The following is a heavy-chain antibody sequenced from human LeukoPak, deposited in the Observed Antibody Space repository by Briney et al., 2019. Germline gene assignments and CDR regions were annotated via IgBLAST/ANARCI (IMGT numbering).Heavy chain of an antibody. CDR3: ARENQYYDFWSGSLYYFDY. CDR2: IKQDGSEK. Sequence: GGSLGLSCAASGFTFSSYWMSWVRQAPGKGLEWVANIKQDGSEKYYVDSVKGRFTISRDNAKNSLYLQMNSLRAEDTAVYYCARENQYYDFWSGSLYYFDYWGQGTLVTVSS. J-gene: IGHJ4*02. V-gene: IGHV3-7*01. D-gene: IGHD3-3*01. CDR1: GFTFSSYW.